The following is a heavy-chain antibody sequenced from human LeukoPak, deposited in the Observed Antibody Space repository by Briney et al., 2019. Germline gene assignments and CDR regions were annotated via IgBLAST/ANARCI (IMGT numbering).Heavy chain of an antibody. D-gene: IGHD3-10*01. CDR3: AKDGGSGSYYTDYYYGMDV. V-gene: IGHV3-43*02. Sequence: GGSLRLSCAASGFTFDDYAMHWVRQAPGEGLEWVSLISGDGGSTYYADSVKGRFTISRDNSKNSLYLQMNSLRTEDTALYYCAKDGGSGSYYTDYYYGMDVWGQGTTVTVSS. CDR2: ISGDGGST. CDR1: GFTFDDYA. J-gene: IGHJ6*02.